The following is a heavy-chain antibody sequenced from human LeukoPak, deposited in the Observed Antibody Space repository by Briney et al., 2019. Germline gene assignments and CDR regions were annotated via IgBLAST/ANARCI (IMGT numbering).Heavy chain of an antibody. CDR3: AGAVWFGETDYYYYYMDV. V-gene: IGHV4-39*07. J-gene: IGHJ6*03. CDR1: DGSISSRSYY. D-gene: IGHD3-10*01. CDR2: ISYSGST. Sequence: SETLSLTCTVSDGSISSRSYYWGWIRQPPGKGLEWIGSISYSGSTYYNPSLKSRVTISVDTSKNQFSLKLSSVTAADTAVYYCAGAVWFGETDYYYYYMDVWGKGTTVTVSS.